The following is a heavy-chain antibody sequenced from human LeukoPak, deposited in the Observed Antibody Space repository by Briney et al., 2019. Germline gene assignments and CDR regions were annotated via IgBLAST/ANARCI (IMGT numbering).Heavy chain of an antibody. V-gene: IGHV3-74*01. J-gene: IGHJ6*02. CDR1: GFTFDDYA. CDR3: ARVRSGSSAGNYGMDV. D-gene: IGHD1-26*01. Sequence: GGSLRLSCAASGFTFDDYAMHWVRQAPGKGLVWVSRINSDGSSTSYADSVKGQFTISRDNAKNTLYLQMNSLRAEDTAVYYCARVRSGSSAGNYGMDVWGQGTTVTVSS. CDR2: INSDGSST.